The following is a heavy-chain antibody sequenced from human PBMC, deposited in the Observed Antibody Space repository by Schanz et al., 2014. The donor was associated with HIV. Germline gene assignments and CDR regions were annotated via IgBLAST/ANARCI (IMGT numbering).Heavy chain of an antibody. V-gene: IGHV3-23*04. Sequence: EVQLVESGGGLVQPGGSLRLSCAASGFMFSDYYMDWVRQAPGRGLEWVSGMRGSDDSTFYADSVKGRFTISRDNSKNTLYFQMNSLRAEDTAIYYCAKTSYGWYFDYWGQGTLVTVSS. CDR3: AKTSYGWYFDY. CDR2: MRGSDDST. J-gene: IGHJ4*02. CDR1: GFMFSDYY. D-gene: IGHD6-19*01.